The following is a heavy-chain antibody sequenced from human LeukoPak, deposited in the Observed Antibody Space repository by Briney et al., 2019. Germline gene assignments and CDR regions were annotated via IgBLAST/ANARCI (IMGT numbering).Heavy chain of an antibody. CDR2: IYTSGST. CDR1: GGSISSGSYY. D-gene: IGHD6-6*01. Sequence: SQTLSLTCTVSGGSISSGSYYWSWIRQPAGKGLEWIGHIYTSGSTNYNPSLMSRVTISVDTSKNQFSLKLSSVTAADTAVYYCAKDGQYSSSSLLDYWGQGTLVTVSS. J-gene: IGHJ4*02. CDR3: AKDGQYSSSSLLDY. V-gene: IGHV4-61*09.